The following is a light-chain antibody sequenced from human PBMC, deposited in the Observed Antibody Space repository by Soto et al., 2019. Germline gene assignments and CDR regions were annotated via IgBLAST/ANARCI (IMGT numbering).Light chain of an antibody. CDR1: QSIVRW. V-gene: IGKV1-5*01. CDR3: QEYTTYSRT. J-gene: IGKJ1*01. Sequence: DIQMTQSPSTLSASVGDRVTITCRASQSIVRWLAWYQQKPGKAPSVLIYDVSTLESGVPSRFSGGGSGTEFTLTITSLQPDDFATYYCQEYTTYSRTFGQGTKVEV. CDR2: DVS.